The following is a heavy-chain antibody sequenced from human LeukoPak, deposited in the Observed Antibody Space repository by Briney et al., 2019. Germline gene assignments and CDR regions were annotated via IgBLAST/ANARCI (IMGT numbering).Heavy chain of an antibody. Sequence: SETLSLTCTVSGGSISSGGYYWSWIRQHPGTGLEWIGYIYYSGSTYYNPSLKSRVTISVDTSKNQFSLKLSSVTAADTAVYYCARGPKYYDFWSGYYEELFDAFDIWGQGTMVTVSS. CDR3: ARGPKYYDFWSGYYEELFDAFDI. V-gene: IGHV4-31*03. J-gene: IGHJ3*02. CDR1: GGSISSGGYY. CDR2: IYYSGST. D-gene: IGHD3-3*01.